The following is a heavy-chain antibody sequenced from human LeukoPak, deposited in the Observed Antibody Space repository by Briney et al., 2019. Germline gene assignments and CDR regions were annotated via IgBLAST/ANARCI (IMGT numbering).Heavy chain of an antibody. CDR1: GFTFGDYA. D-gene: IGHD3-10*01. CDR3: TRVLLLWFGESRAFDY. J-gene: IGHJ4*02. Sequence: GGSLRLSCTASGFTFGDYAMSWVRQAPGKGLEWVGFISSKAYGGTTEYAASVKGRFTISRDDSKSIAYLQMNSLKTEDTAVYYCTRVLLLWFGESRAFDYWGQGTLVTASS. V-gene: IGHV3-49*04. CDR2: ISSKAYGGTT.